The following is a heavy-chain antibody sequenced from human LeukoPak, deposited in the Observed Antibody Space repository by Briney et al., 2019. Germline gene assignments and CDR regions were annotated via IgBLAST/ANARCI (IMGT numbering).Heavy chain of an antibody. V-gene: IGHV4-34*01. CDR2: INHSGST. J-gene: IGHJ4*02. D-gene: IGHD3-10*01. CDR1: GGSFSGYY. Sequence: SETLSLTCAVYGGSFSGYYWSWIRQPPGKGLEWIGEINHSGSTNYNPSLKSRVTISVDTSKNQFSLKLSSVTAADTAVYYCASHYGSGSYPSLVFDYWGQGTLVTVSS. CDR3: ASHYGSGSYPSLVFDY.